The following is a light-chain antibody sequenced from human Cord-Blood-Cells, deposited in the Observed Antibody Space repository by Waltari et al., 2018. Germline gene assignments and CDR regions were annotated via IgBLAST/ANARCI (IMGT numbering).Light chain of an antibody. Sequence: QSALTQPASVSGSPGQSITISCTGTSSDVGGSNYVSWYQQHPGQAPKLMIYDVSKRPSGVSNRFSGSKSGNTASLTISGLQAEDEADYYCSSYTSSSTLVFGGGTKLTVL. CDR3: SSYTSSSTLV. CDR2: DVS. V-gene: IGLV2-14*01. J-gene: IGLJ3*02. CDR1: SSDVGGSNY.